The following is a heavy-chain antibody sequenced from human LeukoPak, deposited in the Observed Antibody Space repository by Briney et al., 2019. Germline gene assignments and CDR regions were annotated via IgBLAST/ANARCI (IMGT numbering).Heavy chain of an antibody. CDR1: GFTFSSYG. CDR2: IWYDGSNK. D-gene: IGHD1-1*01. CDR3: AKVIMRNDVAFDY. Sequence: GGSLRLSCAASGFTFSSYGMHWVRQAPGKGLEWVAVIWYDGSNKYYADSVKGRFTISRDNSKSTLSLQMNSLRAEDTAVYYCAKVIMRNDVAFDYWGQGTLVTVSS. J-gene: IGHJ4*02. V-gene: IGHV3-30*02.